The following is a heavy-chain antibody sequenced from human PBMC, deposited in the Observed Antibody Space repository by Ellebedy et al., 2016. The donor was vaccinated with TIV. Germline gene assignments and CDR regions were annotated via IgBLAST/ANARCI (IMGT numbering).Heavy chain of an antibody. CDR1: GYTFTGYY. J-gene: IGHJ4*02. Sequence: AASVKVPCKASGYTFTGYYIHWVRQAPGQGLEWMGWINPKNGGTNYAQKFQGRVTMTRDTSISTAYMELSWLRSDDTAVYYCARDGACGGDCYGDNYWGQGSLVTVSS. V-gene: IGHV1-2*02. D-gene: IGHD2-21*02. CDR2: INPKNGGT. CDR3: ARDGACGGDCYGDNY.